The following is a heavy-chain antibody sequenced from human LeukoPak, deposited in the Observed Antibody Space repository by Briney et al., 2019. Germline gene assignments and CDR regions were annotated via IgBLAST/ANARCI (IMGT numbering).Heavy chain of an antibody. CDR2: ISYSGST. J-gene: IGHJ5*02. D-gene: IGHD3-3*01. V-gene: IGHV4-59*01. CDR1: GDSISTYY. Sequence: SGTLSLTCAVSGDSISTYYWSWIRQPPGKGLEWIGYISYSGSTNYNPSLKSRVTISMDTSKNQVSLKLTSVTAADTALYYCAREGAPIGYYEGWFDPWGQGTLVTVSS. CDR3: AREGAPIGYYEGWFDP.